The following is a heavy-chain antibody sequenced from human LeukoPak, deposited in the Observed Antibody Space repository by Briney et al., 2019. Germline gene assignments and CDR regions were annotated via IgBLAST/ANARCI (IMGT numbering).Heavy chain of an antibody. V-gene: IGHV4-59*01. CDR1: GGSISSYY. J-gene: IGHJ4*02. CDR3: ASGYSGYGPFPDY. CDR2: IYYSGST. D-gene: IGHD5-12*01. Sequence: SETLSLTCTVSGGSISSYYWSWTRQPPGKGLEWIGYIYYSGSTNYNPSLKSRVTISVDTSKNQFSLKLSSVTAADTAVYYCASGYSGYGPFPDYWGQGTLVTVSS.